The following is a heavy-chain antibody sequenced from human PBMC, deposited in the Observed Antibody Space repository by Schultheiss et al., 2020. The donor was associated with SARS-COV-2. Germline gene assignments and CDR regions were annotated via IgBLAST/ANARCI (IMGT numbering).Heavy chain of an antibody. CDR3: ARSPPTFGRDITWYDA. Sequence: GGSLRLSCVGSGFSFSSFTMNWVRQAPGKGLEWVSSIDSSSYYIYYAESLKGRFTISRDNARNSLFLHMNSLTAEDTALYFCARSPPTFGRDITWYDAWGQGTLVTVSS. D-gene: IGHD3-16*01. CDR2: IDSSSYYI. J-gene: IGHJ4*02. CDR1: GFSFSSFT. V-gene: IGHV3-21*01.